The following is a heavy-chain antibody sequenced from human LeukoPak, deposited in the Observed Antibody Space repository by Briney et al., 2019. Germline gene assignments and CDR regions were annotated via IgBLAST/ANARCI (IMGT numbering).Heavy chain of an antibody. CDR1: GYTFTTYG. CDR2: ISSYNGIT. V-gene: IGHV1-18*01. Sequence: ASVKVSCKTSGYTFTTYGFSWVRHAPGQGLEWMGWISSYNGITNYAQKLQGRVTMTTDTSTRTAYMELRSLRSDDTAVYYCARDRTYYDSSGPDYWGQGTLVTVSS. CDR3: ARDRTYYDSSGPDY. J-gene: IGHJ4*02. D-gene: IGHD3-22*01.